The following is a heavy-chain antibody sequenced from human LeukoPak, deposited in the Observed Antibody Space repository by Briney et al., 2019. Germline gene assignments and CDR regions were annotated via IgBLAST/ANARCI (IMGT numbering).Heavy chain of an antibody. J-gene: IGHJ4*02. D-gene: IGHD2-2*01. CDR3: AKDLPAAYFDY. CDR2: IKFDGSDK. V-gene: IGHV3-7*04. CDR1: GFTFSNYW. Sequence: GGSLRLSCAASGFTFSNYWMSWVRQAPGKGLEWVANIKFDGSDKFYVDSVKGRFTISRDNAKNLLYLQMNSLRAEDTAVYHCAKDLPAAYFDYWGQGTLVTVSS.